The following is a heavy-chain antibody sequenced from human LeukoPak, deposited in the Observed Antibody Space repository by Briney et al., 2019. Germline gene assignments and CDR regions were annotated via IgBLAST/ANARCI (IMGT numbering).Heavy chain of an antibody. Sequence: PSETLSLTCAVYGGSFSGYYWSWIRQPPGKGLEWIGYIYYSGSTNYNPSLKSRVTISVDTSKNQFSLKLSSVTAADTAVYYCARVENWNDVYYWGQGTLVTVSS. CDR3: ARVENWNDVYY. CDR2: IYYSGST. V-gene: IGHV4-59*01. D-gene: IGHD1-1*01. J-gene: IGHJ4*02. CDR1: GGSFSGYY.